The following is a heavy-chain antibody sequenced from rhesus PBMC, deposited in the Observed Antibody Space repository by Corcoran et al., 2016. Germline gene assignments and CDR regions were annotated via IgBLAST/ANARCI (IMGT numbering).Heavy chain of an antibody. CDR1: GGSISSSNW. Sequence: QVQLQESGPAVVKPSETLSLTCAVSGGSISSSNWWSWIRQSPGKGLEWIEGIYGSGGSTEYNPSLKSRVTISIDTSKNQFSLKLSSVTAADTAVYYWARHYSSGCDYWGQGVLVTVSS. V-gene: IGHV4-93*02. CDR2: IYGSGGST. CDR3: ARHYSSGCDY. D-gene: IGHD6-31*01. J-gene: IGHJ4*01.